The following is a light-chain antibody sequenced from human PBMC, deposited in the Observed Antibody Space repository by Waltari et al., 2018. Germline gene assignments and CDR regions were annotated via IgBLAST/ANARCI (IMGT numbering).Light chain of an antibody. CDR3: QTGGHGTWV. Sequence: REVGLRFLMNGKRDGRHNKGVGVPERFSGASSGAERYLTISSLQSEDEADYCCQTGGHGTWVFGGGTRLTVL. V-gene: IGLV4-69*01. J-gene: IGLJ3*02. CDR2: GKRDGRH.